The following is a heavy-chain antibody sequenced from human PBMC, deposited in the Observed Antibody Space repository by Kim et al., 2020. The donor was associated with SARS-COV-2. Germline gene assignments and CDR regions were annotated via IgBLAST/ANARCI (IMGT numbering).Heavy chain of an antibody. CDR2: IYYSGST. D-gene: IGHD2-2*01. CDR1: GGSISSYY. J-gene: IGHJ6*02. CDR3: DRQLIYCSSTSCDDNYYYYGMDV. Sequence: SETLSLTCTVSGGSISSYYCNWIRQPPGKGLEWVGYIYYSGSTNYNPSLTSRGSISVDTSKNQFSLKLSYVTAADTDLYYCDRQLIYCSSTSCDDNYYYYGMDVWGQGTTVSVSS. V-gene: IGHV4-59*08.